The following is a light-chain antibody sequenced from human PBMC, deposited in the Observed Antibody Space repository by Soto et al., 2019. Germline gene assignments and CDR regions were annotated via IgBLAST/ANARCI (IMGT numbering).Light chain of an antibody. Sequence: QSALTQPASVSGSPGQSITISCTGTSSDVGSYNLVSWYQQHPGKAPKLMIYEGSKRPSGVSNRVSGSKSGNTASLTISGLQAEDEADYYCCSYAGSSTLVFGGGTKLTLL. CDR1: SSDVGSYNL. J-gene: IGLJ2*01. CDR3: CSYAGSSTLV. CDR2: EGS. V-gene: IGLV2-23*01.